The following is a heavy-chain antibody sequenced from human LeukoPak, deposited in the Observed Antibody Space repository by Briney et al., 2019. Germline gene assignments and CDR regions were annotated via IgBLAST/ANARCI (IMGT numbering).Heavy chain of an antibody. Sequence: GGSVRLSCAASGFPFSSYEMNWVRQAPGKGLEWVSYISSSGSTIYYADSVKGRFTISRDNAKNSLYLQMNSLRAEDTAVYYCARGLGSTSFDYWGQGTLVTVSS. V-gene: IGHV3-48*03. CDR3: ARGLGSTSFDY. J-gene: IGHJ4*02. CDR2: ISSSGSTI. CDR1: GFPFSSYE. D-gene: IGHD2-2*01.